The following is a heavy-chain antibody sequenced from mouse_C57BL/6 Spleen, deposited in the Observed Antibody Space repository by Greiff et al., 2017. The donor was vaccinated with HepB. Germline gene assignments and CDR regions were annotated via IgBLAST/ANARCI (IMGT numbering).Heavy chain of an antibody. CDR1: GYTFTSYT. D-gene: IGHD2-3*01. CDR2: INPSSGYT. Sequence: QVQLKESGAELARPGASVKMSCKASGYTFTSYTMHWVKQRPGQGLEWIGYINPSSGYTKYNQKFKDKATLTADKSSSTAYMQLSSLTSEDSAVYYCARYDGNWYFDVWGTGTTVTVSS. V-gene: IGHV1-4*01. CDR3: ARYDGNWYFDV. J-gene: IGHJ1*03.